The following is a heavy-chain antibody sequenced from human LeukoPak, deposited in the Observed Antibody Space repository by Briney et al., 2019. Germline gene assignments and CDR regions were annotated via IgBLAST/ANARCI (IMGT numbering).Heavy chain of an antibody. CDR1: GGSISSSSYY. CDR2: INHSGST. CDR3: ARERTIVGERMGFDY. V-gene: IGHV4-39*07. D-gene: IGHD3-16*01. Sequence: SETLSLTCTVSGGSISSSSYYWGWIRQPPGKGLEWIGEINHSGSTNYNPSLKSRVTISVDTSKNQFSLKLSSVTAADTAVYYCARERTIVGERMGFDYWGQGTLVTVSS. J-gene: IGHJ4*02.